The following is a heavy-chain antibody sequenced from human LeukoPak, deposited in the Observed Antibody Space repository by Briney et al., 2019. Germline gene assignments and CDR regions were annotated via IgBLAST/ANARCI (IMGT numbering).Heavy chain of an antibody. V-gene: IGHV4-59*08. J-gene: IGHJ5*02. CDR1: GGSISSYY. CDR3: ARDSGSYGVDP. D-gene: IGHD1-26*01. CDR2: IYYSGST. Sequence: SETLSLTCTVSGGSISSYYWSWIRQPPGRGLEWIGYIYYSGSTYYNPSLKSRVTISVDTSKNQFSLKLSSVTAADTAVYYCARDSGSYGVDPWGQGTLVTVSS.